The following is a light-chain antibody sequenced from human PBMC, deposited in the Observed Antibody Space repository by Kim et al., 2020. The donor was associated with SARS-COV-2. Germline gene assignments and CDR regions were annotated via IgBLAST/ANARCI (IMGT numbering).Light chain of an antibody. CDR1: SSNIGNNF. CDR3: ATWDGSLLAVV. V-gene: IGLV1-51*01. J-gene: IGLJ2*01. Sequence: GQKVTISCSGPSSNIGNNFVFWFQQVPGTGPKLLIYDNDKRPSGSPDRFSGSKSGTSATLGITGLQTGDEADYYCATWDGSLLAVVFGGGTQLTVL. CDR2: DND.